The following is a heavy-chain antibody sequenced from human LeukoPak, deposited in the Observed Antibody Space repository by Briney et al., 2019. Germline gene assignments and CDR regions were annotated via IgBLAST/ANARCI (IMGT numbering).Heavy chain of an antibody. D-gene: IGHD3-22*01. CDR1: GFTFSSYW. V-gene: IGHV3-74*01. CDR3: AKDDSSGYYSNPFEQ. J-gene: IGHJ4*02. Sequence: GGSLRLSCAASGFTFSSYWMHWVRQAPGKGLVWVSRINSDGSSTSYADSVKGRFTISRDNAKNTLYLQMNSLRAEDTAVYYRAKDDSSGYYSNPFEQRGQGTLVTVSS. CDR2: INSDGSST.